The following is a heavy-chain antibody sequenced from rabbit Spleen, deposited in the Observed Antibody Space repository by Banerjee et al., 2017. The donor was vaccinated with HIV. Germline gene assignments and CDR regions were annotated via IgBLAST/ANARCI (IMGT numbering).Heavy chain of an antibody. Sequence: QEHLVESGGGLVQPEGSLTLTCTVSGFSFSSAYDMCWVRQAPGKGLEWIGYIWNGDGSTYYASWAKGRFTISKTSSTTMTLQMTSLTAADTATYFCARGIDYGTHLDLWGPGTLVTVS. V-gene: IGHV1S45*01. CDR2: IWNGDGST. CDR1: GFSFSSAYD. J-gene: IGHJ3*01. D-gene: IGHD2-1*01. CDR3: ARGIDYGTHLDL.